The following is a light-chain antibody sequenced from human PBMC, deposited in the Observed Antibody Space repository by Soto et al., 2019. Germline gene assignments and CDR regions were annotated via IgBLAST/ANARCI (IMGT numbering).Light chain of an antibody. CDR1: QGISGW. Sequence: DIQMTQSPSTLSASVGDRVTXXXXASQGISGWLAWYQQKPGKAPKLLIYAASSLESGVPSRFSGSGSGTEFTLTISSLQPDDFATYYCQQYISYSWTFGQGTKVDIK. V-gene: IGKV1-5*01. CDR2: AAS. J-gene: IGKJ1*01. CDR3: QQYISYSWT.